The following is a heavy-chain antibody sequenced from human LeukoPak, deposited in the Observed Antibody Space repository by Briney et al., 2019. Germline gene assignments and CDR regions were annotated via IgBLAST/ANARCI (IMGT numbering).Heavy chain of an antibody. CDR2: INPNSGGT. CDR1: GYTFTIYY. J-gene: IGHJ5*02. D-gene: IGHD3-10*01. Sequence: ASVKVSCKASGYTFTIYYMHWVRQAPGQGLEWMGWINPNSGGTNYAQKFQGRVTMTRDASISTAYMELSRLRSDDTAVYYCARVMLWFGESQYNWFDPWGQGTLVTVSS. V-gene: IGHV1-2*02. CDR3: ARVMLWFGESQYNWFDP.